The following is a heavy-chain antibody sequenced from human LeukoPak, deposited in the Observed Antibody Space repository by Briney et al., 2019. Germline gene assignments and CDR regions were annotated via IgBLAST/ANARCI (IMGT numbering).Heavy chain of an antibody. D-gene: IGHD5-12*01. CDR2: INTNTGNP. V-gene: IGHV7-4-1*02. Sequence: ASVKVSCKASGYTFTSYAMNWVRQAPGQGLEWMGWINTNTGNPTYAQGFTGRFVFSLDTSVSTAYLQISSLKAEDTAVYYCARVQGYSGYDYFYYYYYMDVWGKGTTVTISS. CDR1: GYTFTSYA. J-gene: IGHJ6*03. CDR3: ARVQGYSGYDYFYYYYYMDV.